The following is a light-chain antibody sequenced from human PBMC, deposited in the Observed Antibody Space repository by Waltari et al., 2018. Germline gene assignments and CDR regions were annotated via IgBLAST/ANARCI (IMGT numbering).Light chain of an antibody. CDR1: SNNVGNQE. Sequence: QAGLTQPPSVSKDLRQTATLTCTGHSNNVGNQEAAWLQQHQGRPPKLLSYRNNNRPSGISERFSASTSGNTASLTITGLQSEDEADYYCSAWDSSLSAWVFGGGTKLTVL. CDR2: RNN. V-gene: IGLV10-54*04. CDR3: SAWDSSLSAWV. J-gene: IGLJ3*02.